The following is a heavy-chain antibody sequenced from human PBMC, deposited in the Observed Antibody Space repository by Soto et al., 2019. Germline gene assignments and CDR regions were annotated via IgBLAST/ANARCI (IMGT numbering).Heavy chain of an antibody. CDR1: GFTFSDHY. V-gene: IGHV3-72*01. CDR2: TRNKANSYAT. CDR3: ASSLGYCSSTTCHHYYFDY. D-gene: IGHD2-2*01. Sequence: GGSLRLSCAASGFTFSDHYMDWVRQAPGKGLEWVGRTRNKANSYATEYAASVKGRFTISRDDSKNSLYLQMNSLKTEDTAVYYCASSLGYCSSTTCHHYYFDYWGQGTLVPVS. J-gene: IGHJ4*02.